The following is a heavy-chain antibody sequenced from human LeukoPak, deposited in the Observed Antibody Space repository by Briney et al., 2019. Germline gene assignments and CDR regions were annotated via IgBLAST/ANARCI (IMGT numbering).Heavy chain of an antibody. V-gene: IGHV4-59*01. D-gene: IGHD3-3*01. Sequence: PSETLSLTCTASGGSISSYYWSWIRQPPGKGLEWIGYIYYSGSTNYNPSLKSRVTISVDTSKNQFSLKLSSVTAADTAVYYCASNELRIPYYFDYWGQGTLVTVSS. CDR1: GGSISSYY. CDR2: IYYSGST. J-gene: IGHJ4*02. CDR3: ASNELRIPYYFDY.